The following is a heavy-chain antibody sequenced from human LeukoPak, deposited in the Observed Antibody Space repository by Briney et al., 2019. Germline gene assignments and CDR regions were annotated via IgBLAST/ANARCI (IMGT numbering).Heavy chain of an antibody. V-gene: IGHV3-7*01. CDR1: GFTVNNAW. CDR3: ARDVLAVTGMGVALDY. CDR2: IKQDGSEK. D-gene: IGHD6-19*01. Sequence: PGGSLRLSCAASGFTVNNAWMSWVRQAPGKGLEWVANIKQDGSEKYYVDSVKGRFTISRDNAKNSLYLQMNSLRAEDTAVYYCARDVLAVTGMGVALDYWGQGTLVTVSS. J-gene: IGHJ4*02.